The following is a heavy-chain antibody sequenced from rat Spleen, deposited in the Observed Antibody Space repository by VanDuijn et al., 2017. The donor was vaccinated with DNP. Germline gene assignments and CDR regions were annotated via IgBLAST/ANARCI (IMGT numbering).Heavy chain of an antibody. J-gene: IGHJ2*01. V-gene: IGHV5-17*01. CDR3: TGCEGGYYNFDY. CDR2: IIYDGSHT. Sequence: EVQLVESGGGVVQPGKSLKLSCAASGFTFSDSAMAWVRQSPKMGLEWVATIIYDGSHTFYRDSVQGRFIISRDKAKETQILQMDSLRSEDTATYYCTGCEGGYYNFDYWGQGVMVTVSS. D-gene: IGHD1-11*01. CDR1: GFTFSDSA.